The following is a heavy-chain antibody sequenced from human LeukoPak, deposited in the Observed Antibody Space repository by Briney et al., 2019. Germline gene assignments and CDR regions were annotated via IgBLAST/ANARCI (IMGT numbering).Heavy chain of an antibody. Sequence: ASVKVSCKASGYTFTSYYMHWVRQAPGQGLEWMGIINPSGGSTSYAQKFQGRITMTRITSISTAYLELSSLRSEDTAVYYCARDRSLYYDFWSGHYGASGLDVWGQGTTVTVSS. CDR1: GYTFTSYY. CDR2: INPSGGST. D-gene: IGHD3-3*01. V-gene: IGHV1-46*01. J-gene: IGHJ6*02. CDR3: ARDRSLYYDFWSGHYGASGLDV.